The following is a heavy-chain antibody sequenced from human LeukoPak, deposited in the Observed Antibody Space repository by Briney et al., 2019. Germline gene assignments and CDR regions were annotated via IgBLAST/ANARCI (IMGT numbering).Heavy chain of an antibody. Sequence: GGSLRLSWEASGFTFSCFAMHWVRQAPGKGLEYVSAISSNGGSTYYANSVKGRFTISRDNSKNTLYLQMGSLRAEDMAVYYCARGSVVVTNYFDFWGQGTLVTVSS. CDR2: ISSNGGST. J-gene: IGHJ4*02. V-gene: IGHV3-64*01. CDR3: ARGSVVVTNYFDF. CDR1: GFTFSCFA. D-gene: IGHD3-22*01.